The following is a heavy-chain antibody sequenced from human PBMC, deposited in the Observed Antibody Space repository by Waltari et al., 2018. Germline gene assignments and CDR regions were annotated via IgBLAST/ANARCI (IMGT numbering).Heavy chain of an antibody. J-gene: IGHJ4*02. Sequence: VQLVESGGGLVKSGGSLRLSCEASGFLFSSYNMNWVRQAPGKGLEGVSSITRDGFSIYYADSVKGRFTVSRDNAKNSLYVQMNNLGAEDTAVYYCAREYYYDGSTYDQWGQGTLVTVSS. CDR2: ITRDGFSI. CDR3: AREYYYDGSTYDQ. D-gene: IGHD3-22*01. CDR1: GFLFSSYN. V-gene: IGHV3-21*01.